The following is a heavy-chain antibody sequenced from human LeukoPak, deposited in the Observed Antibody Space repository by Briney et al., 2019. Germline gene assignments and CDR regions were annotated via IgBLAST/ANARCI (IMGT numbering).Heavy chain of an antibody. CDR3: AKGSSVAGTIFGY. D-gene: IGHD6-19*01. CDR1: GFTVSSNY. CDR2: IYSGDNT. Sequence: GGSLRLSCIASGFTVSSNYMNWVRQAPGRGLEWVSVIYSGDNTYYADSVKGRFTISRDNSKNTLYLQMNSLRAEDTAVYYCAKGSSVAGTIFGYWGQGTLVTASS. J-gene: IGHJ4*02. V-gene: IGHV3-66*01.